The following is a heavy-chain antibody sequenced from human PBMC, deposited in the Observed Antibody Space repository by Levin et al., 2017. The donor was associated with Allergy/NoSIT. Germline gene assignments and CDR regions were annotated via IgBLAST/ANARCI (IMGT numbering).Heavy chain of an antibody. Sequence: SETLSLTCTVSGGSVSLYYWSWIRQPPGKGLEWIAFTHFNGRTRYSSSLKSRVTISLDTSKNQISLKLSSVTAADTAVYSCARHYPVGDSSFDYWGQGILVTVSS. J-gene: IGHJ4*02. CDR3: ARHYPVGDSSFDY. D-gene: IGHD6-13*01. V-gene: IGHV4-59*08. CDR1: GGSVSLYY. CDR2: THFNGRT.